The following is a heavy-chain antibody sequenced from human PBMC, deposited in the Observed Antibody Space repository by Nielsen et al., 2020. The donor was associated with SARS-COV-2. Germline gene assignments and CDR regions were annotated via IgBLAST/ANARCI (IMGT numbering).Heavy chain of an antibody. CDR2: IYYSGST. V-gene: IGHV4-59*01. D-gene: IGHD6-13*01. CDR1: GGSISSYY. Sequence: SETLSLTCTVSGGSISSYYWSWIRQPPGKGPEWIGYIYYSGSTNYNPSLKSRVTISVDTSKNQFSLKLSSVTAADTAVYYCAARLTGYSSSWYDFWFDPWGQGTLVTVSS. CDR3: AARLTGYSSSWYDFWFDP. J-gene: IGHJ5*02.